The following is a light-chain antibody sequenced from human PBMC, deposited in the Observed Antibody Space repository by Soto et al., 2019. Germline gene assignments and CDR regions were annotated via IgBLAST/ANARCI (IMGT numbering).Light chain of an antibody. CDR2: EVT. CDR3: GSYTSSTTIVL. Sequence: QSALTQPASVSGSPGQSITISCTGTSSDIGGFNFVSWYQHHPGYAPQLIIYEVTNRPSGVSSRFSASKSGNTASLTFSGLQPEDEADYYCGSYTSSTTIVLFGGGTKLTVL. CDR1: SSDIGGFNF. V-gene: IGLV2-14*01. J-gene: IGLJ2*01.